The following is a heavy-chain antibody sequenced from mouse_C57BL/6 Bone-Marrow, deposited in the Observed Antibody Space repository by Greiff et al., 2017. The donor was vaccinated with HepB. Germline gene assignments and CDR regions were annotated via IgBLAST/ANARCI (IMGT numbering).Heavy chain of an antibody. J-gene: IGHJ1*03. CDR3: ASLLLSLYFDV. Sequence: DVKLQESGPGLVKPSQSLSLTCSVTGYSITSGYYWNWIRQFPGNKLEWMGNISYDGSNNYNPSLKNRISITRDTSKNQFFLKLNSVTTEDTATYYCASLLLSLYFDVWGTGTTVTVSS. D-gene: IGHD6-5*01. CDR1: GYSITSGYY. V-gene: IGHV3-6*01. CDR2: ISYDGSN.